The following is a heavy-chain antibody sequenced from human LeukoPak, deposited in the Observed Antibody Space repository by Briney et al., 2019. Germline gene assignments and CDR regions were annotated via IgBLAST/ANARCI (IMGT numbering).Heavy chain of an antibody. V-gene: IGHV4-4*07. CDR2: IYTSGNT. CDR3: ARDPLYCSSTSCLDV. Sequence: SETLSLTCTVSGGSISTYYWNWIRQPAGKGLEWIGHIYTSGNTNYNPSLTSRVTMSVDTSKNQFSLKLSSVTAADTAVYYCARDPLYCSSTSCLDVWGKGTTVTVSS. D-gene: IGHD2-2*01. J-gene: IGHJ6*04. CDR1: GGSISTYY.